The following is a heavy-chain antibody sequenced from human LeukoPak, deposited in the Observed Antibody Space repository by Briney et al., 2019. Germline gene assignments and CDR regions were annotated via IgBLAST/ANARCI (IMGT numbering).Heavy chain of an antibody. D-gene: IGHD4-11*01. CDR2: IYPGDSDT. CDR3: ARHVAHSNYLYYGMDV. V-gene: IGHV5-51*01. Sequence: GESLKISCKGSGYIFTSYWIGWVRQMPGKGLEWMGIIYPGDSDTRYSPSFQGQVTISADKSISTAYLQWSSLKASDTAMYYCARHVAHSNYLYYGMDVWGQGTTVTVSS. J-gene: IGHJ6*02. CDR1: GYIFTSYW.